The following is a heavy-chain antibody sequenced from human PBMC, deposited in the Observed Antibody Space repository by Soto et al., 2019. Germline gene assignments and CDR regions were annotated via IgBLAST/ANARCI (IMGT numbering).Heavy chain of an antibody. CDR1: GFTFSSSW. CDR3: ARDRGYSCFDY. J-gene: IGHJ4*02. V-gene: IGHV3-7*01. CDR2: IKEDGSEK. Sequence: GRTLRLSCAASGFTFSSSWMNWVRQAAGKGLEWVAGIKEDGSEKYYVDFVKGRFTISRDNVENSLYLQMNSLRGEDTAVYFCARDRGYSCFDYWGLGTLVTVSS. D-gene: IGHD5-18*01.